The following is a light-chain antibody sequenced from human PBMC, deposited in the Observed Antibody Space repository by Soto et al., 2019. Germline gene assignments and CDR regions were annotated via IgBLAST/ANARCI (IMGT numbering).Light chain of an antibody. V-gene: IGKV1-9*01. CDR2: AAS. CDR1: QGISNY. Sequence: DIQLTQSPSFLSASVGDRVTITCRASQGISNYLAWYQQKPGKAPKLLVYAASTLQSGVPSRFSGSGSGTEFTVTISSLQPEDCATYYCQQFNNYLMTFGPGTKVDIK. CDR3: QQFNNYLMT. J-gene: IGKJ3*01.